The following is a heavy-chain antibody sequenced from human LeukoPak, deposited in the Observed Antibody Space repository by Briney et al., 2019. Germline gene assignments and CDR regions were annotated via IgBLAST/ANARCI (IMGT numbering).Heavy chain of an antibody. D-gene: IGHD2-21*02. V-gene: IGHV4-59*01. CDR3: ARFAYCGGHCWYYFDY. CDR1: GGSISSYY. Sequence: SETLSLTCTVSGGSISSYYWSWIRQPPGKGLEWIGYIYSSGSTNYNPSLKSRITISVDTSENQFSLKLSSVTAADTAVYYCARFAYCGGHCWYYFDYWGQGSLVTVSS. CDR2: IYSSGST. J-gene: IGHJ4*02.